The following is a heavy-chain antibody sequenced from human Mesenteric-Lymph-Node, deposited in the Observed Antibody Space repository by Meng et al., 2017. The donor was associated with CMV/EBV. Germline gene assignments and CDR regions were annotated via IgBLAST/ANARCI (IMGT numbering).Heavy chain of an antibody. CDR2: IYYSGST. D-gene: IGHD4-11*01. CDR1: GGSISSYY. J-gene: IGHJ4*02. CDR3: ARGTDYKDFDY. Sequence: GSLRLSCTVSGGSISSYYWSWIRQPPGKGLEWIGYIYYSGSTNYNPSLKSRVTISVDTSKNQFSLKLSSVTAADTAVYYCARGTDYKDFDYWGQGTLVTVSS. V-gene: IGHV4-59*01.